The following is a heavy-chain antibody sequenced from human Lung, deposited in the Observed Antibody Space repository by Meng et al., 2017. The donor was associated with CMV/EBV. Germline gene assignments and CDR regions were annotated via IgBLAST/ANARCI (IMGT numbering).Heavy chain of an antibody. D-gene: IGHD2-2*02. J-gene: IGHJ2*01. CDR1: YY. Sequence: YYWRVTRQPPGKWPQWIAEINHSGSTNYHPSLKSLVTLSVDTSKNQFSLKRSSVTAADTAVYYCARGWVMRYCSSTSCYKGQCYFDLWGRGTLVTVSS. CDR3: ARGWVMRYCSSTSCYKGQCYFDL. V-gene: IGHV4-34*01. CDR2: INHSGST.